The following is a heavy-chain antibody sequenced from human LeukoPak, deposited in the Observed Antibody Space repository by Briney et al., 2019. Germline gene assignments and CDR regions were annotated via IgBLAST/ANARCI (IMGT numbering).Heavy chain of an antibody. J-gene: IGHJ4*02. CDR1: GLTFSSYS. CDR2: ISSSSSYI. D-gene: IGHD4-17*01. CDR3: ARGKDMTTVTTDLDY. Sequence: GGSLRLSCAASGLTFSSYSMNWVRQAPGKGLEWVSSISSSSSYIYYADSVKGRFTISRDNAKNSLYLQMNSLRAEDTAVYYCARGKDMTTVTTDLDYWGQGTLVTVSS. V-gene: IGHV3-21*01.